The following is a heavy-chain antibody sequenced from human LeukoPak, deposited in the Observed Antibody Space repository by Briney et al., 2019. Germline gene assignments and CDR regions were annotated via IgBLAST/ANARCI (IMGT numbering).Heavy chain of an antibody. CDR3: AREYGSGSPLDP. Sequence: GASVKVSCKASGGTFSSYAISWVRQAPGQGLEWMGGIIPIFGTANYAQKFQGRVTITADESTSTAYMELSSLRSEDTAVYYCAREYGSGSPLDPWGQGTLVTVSS. D-gene: IGHD3-10*01. J-gene: IGHJ5*02. V-gene: IGHV1-69*13. CDR1: GGTFSSYA. CDR2: IIPIFGTA.